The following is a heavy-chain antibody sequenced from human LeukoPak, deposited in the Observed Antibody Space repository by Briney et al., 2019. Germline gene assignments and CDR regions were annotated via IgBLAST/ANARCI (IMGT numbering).Heavy chain of an antibody. V-gene: IGHV1-69*05. D-gene: IGHD5-18*01. Sequence: VASVKVSCKASGGTFSSYAISWVRQAPGQGLEWMGGIIPIFGTANYAQKFQGRVTITTDESTSTAYMELSSLRSEDTAVYYCARTDTAMVNDFDYWGQGTLVTVSS. CDR2: IIPIFGTA. CDR3: ARTDTAMVNDFDY. J-gene: IGHJ4*02. CDR1: GGTFSSYA.